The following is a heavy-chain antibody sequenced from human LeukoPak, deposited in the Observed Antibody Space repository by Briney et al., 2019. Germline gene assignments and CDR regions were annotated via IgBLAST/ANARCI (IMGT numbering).Heavy chain of an antibody. CDR2: VDTSGKT. J-gene: IGHJ4*02. CDR1: GASISDYY. V-gene: IGHV4-4*07. D-gene: IGHD6-19*01. CDR3: ARGSSVGGTLFHHY. Sequence: SETLSLTCTVSGASISDYYWSWMRQPAGEGLEWIGCVDTSGKTNYNPSVKSRVTMSLDTSKNQCSVNLTSVTAADTGSYYCARGSSVGGTLFHHYWGQGTLVSVSS.